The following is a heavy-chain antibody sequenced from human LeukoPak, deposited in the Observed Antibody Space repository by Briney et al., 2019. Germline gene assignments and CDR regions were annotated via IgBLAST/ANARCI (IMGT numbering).Heavy chain of an antibody. J-gene: IGHJ4*02. D-gene: IGHD5-12*01. CDR2: ISHDGSNT. CDR1: GFTFSRSA. Sequence: GRSLRLSCAASGFTFSRSAVHWVRQAPGKGLEWVAVISHDGSNTDYTDSVKGRLTISRDNSKNTLYLQMNSLRAEDTAVYYCAKEMKPWMHFDYWGQGTLVTVSS. CDR3: AKEMKPWMHFDY. V-gene: IGHV3-30*18.